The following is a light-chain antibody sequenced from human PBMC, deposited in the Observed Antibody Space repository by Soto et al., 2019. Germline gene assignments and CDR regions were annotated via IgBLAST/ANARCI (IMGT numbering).Light chain of an antibody. CDR2: DVS. CDR1: SSDVGSYNY. CDR3: SSYTSSSTPYV. V-gene: IGLV2-14*01. J-gene: IGLJ1*01. Sequence: SVLTRAACVAGVPSQAIAISCTGTSSDVGSYNYVSWYQQHPGKAPKLMIYDVSNRPSGVSNRFSGSKSGNTASLTISGLQAEDEADYYCSSYTSSSTPYVFGTGTKVTVL.